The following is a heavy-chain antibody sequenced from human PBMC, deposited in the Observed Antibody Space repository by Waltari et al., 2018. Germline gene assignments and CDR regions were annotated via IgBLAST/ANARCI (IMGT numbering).Heavy chain of an antibody. CDR3: ARLFGGVSTFDY. D-gene: IGHD3-16*01. V-gene: IGHV3-7*01. CDR1: GFTFSDYW. Sequence: EVQLVESGGGLVQPGGSLRLSCAASGFTFSDYWMTWVRQAPGKGLEWVASIKPDGSYTHHVNSVKGRFTISRDNAKSSLHLQMSSLRAEDTGVYYCARLFGGVSTFDYWGQGTLVTVSS. J-gene: IGHJ4*02. CDR2: IKPDGSYT.